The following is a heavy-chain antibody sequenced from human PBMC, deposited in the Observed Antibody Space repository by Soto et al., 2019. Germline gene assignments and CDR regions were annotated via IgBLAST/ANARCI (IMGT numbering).Heavy chain of an antibody. J-gene: IGHJ6*02. CDR1: GYTFTSYA. D-gene: IGHD2-21*02. CDR2: INAGNGNT. CDR3: ARERDLYSYYFGMDV. Sequence: ASVKVSCKASGYTFTSYAMHWVRQAPGQRLEWMGWINAGNGNTKYSQKFQGRVTITRDTSASTAYMELSSLRSEDTAVYYCARERDLYSYYFGMDVWGQGTTVTVSS. V-gene: IGHV1-3*01.